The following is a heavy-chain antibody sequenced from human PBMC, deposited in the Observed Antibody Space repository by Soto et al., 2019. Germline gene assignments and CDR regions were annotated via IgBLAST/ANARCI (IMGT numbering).Heavy chain of an antibody. Sequence: QLQLQESGPGLVKPSETLSLTCTVSGGSISSSSYYWGWIRQPPGKGLEWIGNIYYTGSAYYNPSLKSRVAISVDTSKNQFSLKLRFLTAADTAVYYCARLRREVDYWGQGTLVTVSS. V-gene: IGHV4-39*01. J-gene: IGHJ4*02. CDR3: ARLRREVDY. CDR1: GGSISSSSYY. CDR2: IYYTGSA.